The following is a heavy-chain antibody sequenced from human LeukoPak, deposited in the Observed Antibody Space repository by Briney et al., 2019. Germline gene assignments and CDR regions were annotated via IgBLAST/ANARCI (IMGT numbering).Heavy chain of an antibody. D-gene: IGHD3-10*01. CDR2: VKSKADDGTT. V-gene: IGHV3-15*01. CDR3: ATEGGSGSYYGDDAFDM. Sequence: GGSLRLSCEASGFSFTNTWMSWVRQAPGKGLEWVGGVKSKADDGTTDYAAPVQGRFTISRDDSKNTLSLHMNSLKTEDTAVYYCATEGGSGSYYGDDAFDMWGQGTMVTVSS. J-gene: IGHJ3*02. CDR1: GFSFTNTW.